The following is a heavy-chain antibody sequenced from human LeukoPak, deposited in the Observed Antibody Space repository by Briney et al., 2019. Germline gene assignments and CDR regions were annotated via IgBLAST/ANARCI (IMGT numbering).Heavy chain of an antibody. Sequence: ASVKVSCKASGYTFTGYYMHWVRQAPGQGLEWMGWISAYNGNTNYAQKLQGRVTMTTDTSTSTAYMELRSLRSDDTAVYYCARYPLRYFDWLLHRYFDYWGQGTLVTVSS. CDR1: GYTFTGYY. J-gene: IGHJ4*02. D-gene: IGHD3-9*01. V-gene: IGHV1-18*04. CDR3: ARYPLRYFDWLLHRYFDY. CDR2: ISAYNGNT.